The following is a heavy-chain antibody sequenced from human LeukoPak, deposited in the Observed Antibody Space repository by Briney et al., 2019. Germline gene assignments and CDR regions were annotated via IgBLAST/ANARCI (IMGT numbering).Heavy chain of an antibody. CDR1: GDSISSSKKY. Sequence: SETLSLTCTVSGDSISSSKKYWGWVRQPPGKGLEWIGSIYYSGNTYYNPSLKSRVTISLDTSRNQFSLRLSSATAADTADYYCARAQGNGLIDFWGQGTLVTVSS. CDR3: ARAQGNGLIDF. J-gene: IGHJ4*02. D-gene: IGHD3/OR15-3a*01. V-gene: IGHV4-39*01. CDR2: IYYSGNT.